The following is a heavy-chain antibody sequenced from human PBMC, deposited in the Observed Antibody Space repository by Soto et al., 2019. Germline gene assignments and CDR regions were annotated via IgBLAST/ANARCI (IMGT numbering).Heavy chain of an antibody. CDR2: FYYSGST. Sequence: QLQLQESGPGLVKPSETLSLTCTVAGVSVSSSTYYWGWIRQPPGTGLEWIATFYYSGSTYHNPSLNSRVTISADTSKNQFSLKLSSVTATDTAVYYCARHHGTYYDAFDIWGQGTMVTVSS. V-gene: IGHV4-39*01. J-gene: IGHJ3*02. CDR3: ARHHGTYYDAFDI. CDR1: GVSVSSSTYY. D-gene: IGHD1-1*01.